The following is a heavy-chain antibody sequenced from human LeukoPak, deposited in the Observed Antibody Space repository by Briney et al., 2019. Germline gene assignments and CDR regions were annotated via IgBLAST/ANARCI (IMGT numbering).Heavy chain of an antibody. J-gene: IGHJ4*02. D-gene: IGHD6-13*01. V-gene: IGHV1-18*01. CDR2: ISAYNSNT. Sequence: GSAKVSCMASRYTLTRYGISGVRPAPGQGLEWMGWISAYNSNTNDAQKLQCRATMTTDTSTSTAYMELRSLRSDDTAVYCGARDDVRRSSCFDYWGQGTLVTVSS. CDR3: ARDDVRRSSCFDY. CDR1: RYTLTRYG.